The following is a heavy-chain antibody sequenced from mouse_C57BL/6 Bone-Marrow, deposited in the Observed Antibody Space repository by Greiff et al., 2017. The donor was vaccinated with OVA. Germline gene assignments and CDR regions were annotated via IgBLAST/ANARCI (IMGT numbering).Heavy chain of an antibody. Sequence: EVHLVESGGGLVKPGGSLKLSCAASGFTFSSYAMSWVRQTPEKRLEWVATISDGGSYTYYPDNVKGRFTISRDNAKNNLYLQMSHLKSEDTAMYYCARALWDGAMDYRGQGTSVTVSS. D-gene: IGHD4-1*01. CDR1: GFTFSSYA. J-gene: IGHJ4*01. V-gene: IGHV5-4*01. CDR3: ARALWDGAMDY. CDR2: ISDGGSYT.